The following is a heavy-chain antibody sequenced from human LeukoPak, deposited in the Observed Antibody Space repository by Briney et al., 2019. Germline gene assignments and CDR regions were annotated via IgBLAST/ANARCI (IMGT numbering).Heavy chain of an antibody. Sequence: KPGGSLRLSSAASGFTFSSYSMNWVRQAPGKGLEWVSSISGSSSYIYYADSVKGRFTISRDNAKSSLYLQMNSLRAEDTAVYYCARVTPSAAAGTDYWGQGTLVTVSS. CDR1: GFTFSSYS. D-gene: IGHD6-13*01. V-gene: IGHV3-21*01. CDR2: ISGSSSYI. J-gene: IGHJ4*02. CDR3: ARVTPSAAAGTDY.